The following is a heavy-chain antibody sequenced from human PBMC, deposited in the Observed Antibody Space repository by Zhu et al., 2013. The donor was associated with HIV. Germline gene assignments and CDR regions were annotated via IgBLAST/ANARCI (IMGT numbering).Heavy chain of an antibody. J-gene: IGHJ3*02. CDR2: INPNSGGT. CDR3: ARDYYDSSGYHDAFDI. D-gene: IGHD3-22*01. CDR1: GGTFSRYA. Sequence: QVKLVQSGAEVKKPGSSMKVSCMASGGTFSRYAINWVRQAPGQGLEWMGWINPNSGGTNYVQKFQGRVTMTRDTSISTVYMELSRLRSDDTAVYYCARDYYDSSGYHDAFDIWGQGTMVTVSS. V-gene: IGHV1-2*02.